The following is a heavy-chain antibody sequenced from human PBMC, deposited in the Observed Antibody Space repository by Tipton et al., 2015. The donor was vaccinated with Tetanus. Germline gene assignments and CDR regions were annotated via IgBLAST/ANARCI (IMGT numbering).Heavy chain of an antibody. CDR2: ISGSSNYI. V-gene: IGHV3-21*01. J-gene: IGHJ4*02. CDR1: GFTFSDYS. D-gene: IGHD1-1*01. CDR3: ARVHTPGLLGRHPLDN. Sequence: GSLRLSCAGSGFTFSDYSMNWVRQAPGKGLEWVASISGSSNYIKYADSVKGRFTISRANAKNSLYLQMNSLRGDDTGVYFCARVHTPGLLGRHPLDNWGQGTLVTVSS.